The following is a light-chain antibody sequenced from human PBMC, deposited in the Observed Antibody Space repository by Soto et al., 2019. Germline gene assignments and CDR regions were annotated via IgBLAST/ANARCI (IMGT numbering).Light chain of an antibody. CDR1: QGIRND. J-gene: IGKJ1*01. Sequence: EMEMSEYLCSLSATEKDRVSITCRASQGIRNDLGWYQQKPGKAPKRLIYGVFNLQSGVPSRFSGSGSGIEFTLTVYSLQLRDFATYYCVQQNNDPPWFGPGTKVDIK. V-gene: IGKV1-17*01. CDR3: VQQNNDPPW. CDR2: GVF.